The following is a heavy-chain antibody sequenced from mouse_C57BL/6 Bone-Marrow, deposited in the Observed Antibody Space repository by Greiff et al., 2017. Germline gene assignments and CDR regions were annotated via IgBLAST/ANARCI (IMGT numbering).Heavy chain of an antibody. CDR3: ARGDATTGAMDY. V-gene: IGHV1-42*01. D-gene: IGHD1-1*01. J-gene: IGHJ4*01. Sequence: EVQLQQSGPELVKPGASVQISCKASGYSFTGYYMNWVKQSPEKSLEWIGEINPSTGGTTYNQKFKAKATLTVDKSSSTAYMQLKSLTSEDSAVYYCARGDATTGAMDYWGQGTSVTVSS. CDR2: INPSTGGT. CDR1: GYSFTGYY.